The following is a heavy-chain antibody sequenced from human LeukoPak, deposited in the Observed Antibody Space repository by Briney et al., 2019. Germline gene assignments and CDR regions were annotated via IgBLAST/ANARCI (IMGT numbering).Heavy chain of an antibody. CDR1: DYTFSSYG. J-gene: IGHJ4*02. CDR3: ARYSSGWYYFDY. Sequence: ASVKVSXKASDYTFSSYGINWVRQAPGQGLEWMGWISAYNANTNYVQKFQGRVTITTDESTSTAYMELSSLRSEDTAVYYCARYSSGWYYFDYWGQGTLVTVSS. V-gene: IGHV1-18*01. D-gene: IGHD6-19*01. CDR2: ISAYNANT.